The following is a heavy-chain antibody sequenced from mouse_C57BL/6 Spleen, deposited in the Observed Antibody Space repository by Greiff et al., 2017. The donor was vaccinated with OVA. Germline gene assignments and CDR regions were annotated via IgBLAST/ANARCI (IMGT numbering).Heavy chain of an antibody. CDR3: ARELTGAYYAMDY. D-gene: IGHD4-1*01. CDR1: GYAFSSSW. V-gene: IGHV1-82*01. J-gene: IGHJ4*01. Sequence: VQLQQSGPELVKPGASVKISCKASGYAFSSSWMNWVKQRPGKGLEWIGRIYPGDGDTNYNGKFKGKATLTADKSSSTAYMQLSSLTSEDSAVYFCARELTGAYYAMDYWGQGTSVTVSS. CDR2: IYPGDGDT.